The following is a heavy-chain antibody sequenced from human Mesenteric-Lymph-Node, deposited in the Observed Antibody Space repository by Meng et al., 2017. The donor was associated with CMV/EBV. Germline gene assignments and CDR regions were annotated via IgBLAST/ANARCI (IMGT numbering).Heavy chain of an antibody. V-gene: IGHV4-31*02. CDR1: SISSGGYY. J-gene: IGHJ4*02. D-gene: IGHD2-15*01. CDR3: AKVGPRYCSGGSCYNFDY. CDR2: IYYSGST. Sequence: SISSGGYYWTWIRQHPGKGLGWIGYIYYSGSTYYNPSLKSRVIISVDMSKNQFSLKLSSLTAADTAVYYCAKVGPRYCSGGSCYNFDYWGQGTLVTVSS.